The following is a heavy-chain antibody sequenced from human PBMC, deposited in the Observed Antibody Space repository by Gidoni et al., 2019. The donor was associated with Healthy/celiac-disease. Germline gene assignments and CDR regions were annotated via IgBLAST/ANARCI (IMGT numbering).Heavy chain of an antibody. CDR2: ISGSGGST. J-gene: IGHJ4*02. CDR1: GFTFSSYA. D-gene: IGHD3-22*01. Sequence: EVQLLESGGGLVQPGGSVRLSCAASGFTFSSYAMSWVRQAPGKGLEWVSAISGSGGSTYYADSVKGRFTISRDNSKNTLYLQMNSLRAEDTAVYYCAKWLLRVYDSSGWGQGTLVTVSS. V-gene: IGHV3-23*01. CDR3: AKWLLRVYDSSG.